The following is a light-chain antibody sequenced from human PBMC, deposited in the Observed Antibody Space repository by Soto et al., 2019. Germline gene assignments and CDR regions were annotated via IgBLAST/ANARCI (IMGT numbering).Light chain of an antibody. CDR3: QQIYSAPLT. J-gene: IGKJ4*01. Sequence: DIQMTQSPSSLSASVGDRVTITCRASQSITTYLNWYRQKPGKAPKLLIYAASSLQSGVTSRFSGSGSETEFTLSISSLQPEDFATYFCQQIYSAPLTFGGGTRWIS. CDR1: QSITTY. V-gene: IGKV1-39*01. CDR2: AAS.